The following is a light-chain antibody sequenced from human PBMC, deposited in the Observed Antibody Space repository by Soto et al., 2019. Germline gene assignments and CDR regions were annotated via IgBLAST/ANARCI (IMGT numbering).Light chain of an antibody. V-gene: IGLV1-40*01. CDR1: SSNIGAGYD. J-gene: IGLJ3*02. CDR3: QSYDSSLRGSV. Sequence: QSVLTQPPSVSGASGQRVTISCTGSSSNIGAGYDVHWYQQLPGTAPKLLIYGNSNRPSGVPDRFSGSKSGTSASLAITGLQAEDEADYYCQSYDSSLRGSVFGGGTKVTVL. CDR2: GNS.